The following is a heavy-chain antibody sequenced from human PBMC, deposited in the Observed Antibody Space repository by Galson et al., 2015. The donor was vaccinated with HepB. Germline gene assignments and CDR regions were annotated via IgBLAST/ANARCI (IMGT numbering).Heavy chain of an antibody. CDR2: ISYDGSNK. CDR1: GFTFSSYA. CDR3: ARGPRDDSSGYLFDY. J-gene: IGHJ4*02. D-gene: IGHD3-22*01. Sequence: SLRLSCAASGFTFSSYAMHRVRQAPGKGLEWVAVISYDGSNKYYADSVKGRFTISRDNSKNTLYLQMNSLRAEDTAVYYCARGPRDDSSGYLFDYWGQGTLVTVSS. V-gene: IGHV3-30-3*01.